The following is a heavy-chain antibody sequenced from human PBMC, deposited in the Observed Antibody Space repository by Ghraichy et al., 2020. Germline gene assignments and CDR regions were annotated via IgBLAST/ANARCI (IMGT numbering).Heavy chain of an antibody. V-gene: IGHV3-23*01. CDR1: GFTFSSYD. CDR2: ISGSGDST. D-gene: IGHD2-2*01. CDR3: AKSSTSCLYGMDV. J-gene: IGHJ6*02. Sequence: GGSLRLSCEASGFTFSSYDMSWVRQAPGKGLEWASTISGSGDSTDYADSVKGRFTISRDNSKNTLYLQMNSLRAEDTAVYYCAKSSTSCLYGMDVWGQGTTVTVSS.